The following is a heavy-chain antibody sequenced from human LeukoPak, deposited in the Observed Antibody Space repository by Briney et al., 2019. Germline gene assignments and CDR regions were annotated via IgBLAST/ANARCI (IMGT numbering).Heavy chain of an antibody. CDR3: ARQYYYGSGSTLFDY. V-gene: IGHV4-59*08. J-gene: IGHJ4*02. D-gene: IGHD3-10*01. CDR1: GGSISSYY. Sequence: SETLSLTCTVSGGSISSYYWSWIRQPPGKGLEWIGYIYYSGSTNYNPSLKSRVTISVDTSKNQFSLKLSSVTAADTAVYYCARQYYYGSGSTLFDYWGQGTLVTVSS. CDR2: IYYSGST.